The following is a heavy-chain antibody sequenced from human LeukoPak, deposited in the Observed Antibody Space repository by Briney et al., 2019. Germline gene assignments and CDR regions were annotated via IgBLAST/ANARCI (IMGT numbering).Heavy chain of an antibody. D-gene: IGHD2-8*01. V-gene: IGHV3-74*01. CDR1: GFTFSSYW. CDR3: VRDLILVWTPGDDFDY. Sequence: GGSLRLSCAASGFTFSSYWMHWVRQAPGRERSGAYRFIEDGSIITYADSVKGRFTISRDNAKNTLYLQMNSLRAEDTAVYYCVRDLILVWTPGDDFDYWGQGTLVTVSS. CDR2: FIEDGSII. J-gene: IGHJ4*02.